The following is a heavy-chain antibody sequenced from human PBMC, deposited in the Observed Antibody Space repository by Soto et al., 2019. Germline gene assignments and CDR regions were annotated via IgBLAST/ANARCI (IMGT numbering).Heavy chain of an antibody. CDR3: ARDSALSYLNYYYGMDV. CDR1: GFTVSSNY. V-gene: IGHV3-66*01. Sequence: PGGSLRLSCAASGFTVSSNYMSWVRQAPGKGLEWVSVIYSGGSTYYADSVKGRFTISRDNSKNTLYLQMNSLRAEDTAVYYCARDSALSYLNYYYGMDVWGQGTTVTVSS. D-gene: IGHD1-26*01. J-gene: IGHJ6*02. CDR2: IYSGGST.